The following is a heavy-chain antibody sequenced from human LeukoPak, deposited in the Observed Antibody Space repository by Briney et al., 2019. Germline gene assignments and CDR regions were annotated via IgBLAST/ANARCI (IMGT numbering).Heavy chain of an antibody. V-gene: IGHV3-49*04. Sequence: PGRSLRLSCTASGFTFGDYAMSWVRQAPGKGLEWVGFIRSKAYGGTTEYAASVKGRFTISRDDSKSIAYLQMNSLKTEDTAVYYCTRTKDYYYYMGVWGKGTTVTVSS. CDR1: GFTFGDYA. CDR2: IRSKAYGGTT. J-gene: IGHJ6*03. CDR3: TRTKDYYYYMGV. D-gene: IGHD2-15*01.